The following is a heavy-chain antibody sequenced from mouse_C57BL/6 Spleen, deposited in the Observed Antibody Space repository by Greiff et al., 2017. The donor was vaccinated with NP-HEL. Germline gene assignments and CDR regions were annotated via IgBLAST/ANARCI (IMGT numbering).Heavy chain of an antibody. J-gene: IGHJ3*01. V-gene: IGHV1-42*01. Sequence: VQLQQSGPELVKPGASVKISCKASGYSFTGYYMNWVKQSPEKSLEWIGEINPSTGGTTYNQKFKAKATLTVDKSSSTAYMQLKSLTSEDSGVYYCAREGLYYDYDGGAWFAYWGQGTLVTVSA. D-gene: IGHD2-4*01. CDR3: AREGLYYDYDGGAWFAY. CDR2: INPSTGGT. CDR1: GYSFTGYY.